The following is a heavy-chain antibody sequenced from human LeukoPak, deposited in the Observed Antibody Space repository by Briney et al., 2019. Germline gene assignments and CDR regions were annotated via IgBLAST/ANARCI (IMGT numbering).Heavy chain of an antibody. J-gene: IGHJ3*02. CDR3: AKDLYGDYTLGGAFDI. Sequence: GGSLRLSCAASGFTFSSYAMSWVRQAPGKGLEWVSAISGSGGSTYYADSVKGRFTISRDNSKNTLYLQMNSLRAEDTAVYYCAKDLYGDYTLGGAFDIWGQGTMVTVSS. CDR1: GFTFSSYA. D-gene: IGHD4-17*01. V-gene: IGHV3-23*01. CDR2: ISGSGGST.